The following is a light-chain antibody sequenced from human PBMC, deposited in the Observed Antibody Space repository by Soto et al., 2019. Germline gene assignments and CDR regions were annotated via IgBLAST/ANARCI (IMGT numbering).Light chain of an antibody. Sequence: QSSLTQPSSLSGSPGQSSTISCTGTISDVGGYDYVSWYQLHPGKAPKLMVFEVSNRPSGVSYRFSGSKSGNTASLTISGLQAEDEADYFCSSYSISTAYLFGNGTKVTVL. CDR3: SSYSISTAYL. V-gene: IGLV2-14*01. CDR1: ISDVGGYDY. CDR2: EVS. J-gene: IGLJ1*01.